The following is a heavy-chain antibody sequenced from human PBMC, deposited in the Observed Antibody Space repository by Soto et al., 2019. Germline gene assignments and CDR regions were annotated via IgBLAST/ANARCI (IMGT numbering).Heavy chain of an antibody. CDR3: ARDLGSGVFDY. D-gene: IGHD3-10*01. CDR1: GFTFSSYD. Sequence: EVQLVESGGGLVQPGGSLRLCCAASGFTFSSYDMHWVRQATGKGLEWVSAIGTAGDTYYPGSVKGRFTISRENAKNSLYLQMNSLRAGDMAVYYCARDLGSGVFDYWGQGTLVTVSS. CDR2: IGTAGDT. V-gene: IGHV3-13*04. J-gene: IGHJ4*02.